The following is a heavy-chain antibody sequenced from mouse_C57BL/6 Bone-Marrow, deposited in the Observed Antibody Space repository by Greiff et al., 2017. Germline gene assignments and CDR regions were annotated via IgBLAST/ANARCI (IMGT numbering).Heavy chain of an antibody. Sequence: QVQLKESGAELARPGASVKMSCKASGYTFTSYTMHWVKQRPGQGLEWIGYINPSSGYTKYNQKFKDKASLTADKSSSTAYMQLSSLTSEDSAVYYCARIHFFAYWGQGTLVTVSA. CDR2: INPSSGYT. J-gene: IGHJ3*01. V-gene: IGHV1-4*01. CDR1: GYTFTSYT. CDR3: ARIHFFAY.